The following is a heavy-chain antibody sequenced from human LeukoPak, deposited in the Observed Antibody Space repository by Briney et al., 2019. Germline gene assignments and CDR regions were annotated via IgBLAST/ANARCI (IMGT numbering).Heavy chain of an antibody. CDR1: GFTFSSYA. D-gene: IGHD2-2*01. J-gene: IGHJ4*02. Sequence: GGSLRLSCAASGFTFSSYAMEWVRQAPGKGLEWVSSITGSSDSIYYADSVKGRFTVSRDNAKNSVYLQMNSLRAEDTAVYYCARLVCSTIPCYGKFYFDSWGQGTLVPVSS. V-gene: IGHV3-21*01. CDR2: ITGSSDSI. CDR3: ARLVCSTIPCYGKFYFDS.